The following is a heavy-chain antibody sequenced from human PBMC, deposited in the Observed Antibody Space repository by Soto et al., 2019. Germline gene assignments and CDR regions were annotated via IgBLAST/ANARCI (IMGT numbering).Heavy chain of an antibody. D-gene: IGHD6-19*01. CDR3: ARDHVAAYYYYGMDV. CDR1: GGYTSSSNW. V-gene: IGHV4-4*02. J-gene: IGHJ6*02. Sequence: QVQLQESGPGLVKPSGTLSLTCAVSGGYTSSSNWWSWVRQPPGKGLEWIGEIYHSGSTNYNPSLTSRVTKSVDKSKNQFSRKLSSVTPADTAVYYCARDHVAAYYYYGMDVWCRGTTVAVSS. CDR2: IYHSGST.